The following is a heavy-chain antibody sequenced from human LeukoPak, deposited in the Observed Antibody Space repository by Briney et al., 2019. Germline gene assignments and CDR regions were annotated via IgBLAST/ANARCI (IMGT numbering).Heavy chain of an antibody. CDR2: IYDSGTT. V-gene: IGHV3-53*01. Sequence: GGSLRLSCATSGFTVSSNYMSWVRQAPGKGLEWVSVIYDSGTTYYADSVKGRFLIFRDTSKNTVDLQMNSLRVEDTAVYYCAGRRSSGWYAYWGQGTLLTVSS. D-gene: IGHD6-19*01. CDR3: AGRRSSGWYAY. J-gene: IGHJ4*02. CDR1: GFTVSSNY.